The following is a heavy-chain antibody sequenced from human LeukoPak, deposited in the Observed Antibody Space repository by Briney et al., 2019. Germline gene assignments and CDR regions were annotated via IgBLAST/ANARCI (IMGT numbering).Heavy chain of an antibody. D-gene: IGHD6-19*01. V-gene: IGHV3-23*01. CDR1: GFTFSNYG. CDR3: AKGRTEGGTLALDY. J-gene: IGHJ4*02. Sequence: GGSLRLSCAASGFTFSNYGIHWVRQAPGKGLEWVSGISGSGGNTYYTDSMRGRLSISRDNSKNTLYLQVNSLRAEDTAVYYCAKGRTEGGTLALDYWGQGTLVTVSS. CDR2: ISGSGGNT.